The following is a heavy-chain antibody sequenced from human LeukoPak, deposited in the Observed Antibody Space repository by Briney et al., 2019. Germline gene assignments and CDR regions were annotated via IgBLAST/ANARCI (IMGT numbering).Heavy chain of an antibody. J-gene: IGHJ4*02. CDR1: GFTLGRYW. CDR3: ARGRYYYDPLDY. D-gene: IGHD3-22*01. Sequence: PGXSLRLSCAASGFTLGRYWMKGVRQGPGKGVVGGSRINPHGSTTTYADSLKRLFTISTHNPKNTLYLQMSSLRAEDTAVYYCARGRYYYDPLDYWGQGTLVTVSS. V-gene: IGHV3-74*01. CDR2: INPHGSTT.